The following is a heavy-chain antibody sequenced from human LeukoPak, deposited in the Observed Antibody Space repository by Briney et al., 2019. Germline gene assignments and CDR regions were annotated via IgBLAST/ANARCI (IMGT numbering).Heavy chain of an antibody. D-gene: IGHD3-3*01. V-gene: IGHV3-66*02. CDR3: ARDRITIFGVVTPNDY. CDR2: IYSGGST. Sequence: GGSLRLSCAASGFTVSSNYMSWVRQAPGKGLEWVSVIYSGGSTYYADSVKGRFTISRDNSKNTLYLQMNSLRAEDTAVYYCARDRITIFGVVTPNDYWGQGTLVTVSS. CDR1: GFTVSSNY. J-gene: IGHJ4*02.